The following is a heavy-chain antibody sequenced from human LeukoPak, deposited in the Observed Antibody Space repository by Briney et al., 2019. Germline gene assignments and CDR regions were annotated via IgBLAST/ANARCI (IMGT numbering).Heavy chain of an antibody. CDR1: GFTFSDYH. CDR3: ARDRERITMVRGVPFDY. V-gene: IGHV3-11*04. CDR2: ISASGSTI. J-gene: IGHJ4*02. Sequence: GGSLRLSCAASGFTFSDYHMTWIRQAPGKGLEWVSYISASGSTIYYTDSVKGRFTISRDNAKNSLYLQMNSLRAEDTAVYYCARDRERITMVRGVPFDYWGQGTLVTVSS. D-gene: IGHD3-10*01.